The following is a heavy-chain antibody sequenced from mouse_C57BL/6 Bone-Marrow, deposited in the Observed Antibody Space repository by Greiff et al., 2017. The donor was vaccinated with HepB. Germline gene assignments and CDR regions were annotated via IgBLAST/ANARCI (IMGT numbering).Heavy chain of an antibody. V-gene: IGHV1-18*01. Sequence: SGPELVKPGASVKIPCKASGYTFTDYNMDWVKQSHGKSLEWIGDINPNNGGTIYNQKFKGKATLTVDKSSSTAYMELRSLTSEETAVYYCARRGSSYYWYFDVWGTGTTVTVSS. CDR2: INPNNGGT. D-gene: IGHD1-1*01. J-gene: IGHJ1*03. CDR3: ARRGSSYYWYFDV. CDR1: GYTFTDYN.